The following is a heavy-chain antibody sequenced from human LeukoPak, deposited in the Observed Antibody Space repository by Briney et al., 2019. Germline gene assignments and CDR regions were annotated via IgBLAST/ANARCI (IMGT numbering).Heavy chain of an antibody. Sequence: TSGTLSLTCADSGGSISSSNWWSWVRQPPGKGLEWIGKIYHSGSTKYNPSPKSRVTISVDKPKNQFSLKLSSVTAADTAVYYCARYSSSYNYFDYWGQGTLVTVSS. V-gene: IGHV4-4*02. J-gene: IGHJ4*02. CDR1: GGSISSSNW. CDR3: ARYSSSYNYFDY. D-gene: IGHD6-13*01. CDR2: IYHSGST.